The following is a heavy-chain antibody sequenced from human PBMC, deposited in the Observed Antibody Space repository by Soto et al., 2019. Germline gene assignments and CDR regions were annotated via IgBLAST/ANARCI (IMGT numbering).Heavy chain of an antibody. CDR2: TDYRSKWYY. J-gene: IGHJ4*01. D-gene: IGHD5-12*01. Sequence: SQTLSLTRAITGDSVSSNSAGWSWVRQSPSRGLEWLGRTDYRSKWYYEYAVSVRGRITINPDTSQNQYSLQLNYVTREDTLVYFCARGEPYSGRGFDYWGQGTLVTVSS. CDR3: ARGEPYSGRGFDY. V-gene: IGHV6-1*01. CDR1: GDSVSSNSAG.